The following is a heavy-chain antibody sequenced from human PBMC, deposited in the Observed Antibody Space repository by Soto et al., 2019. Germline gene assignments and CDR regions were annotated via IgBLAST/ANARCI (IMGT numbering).Heavy chain of an antibody. J-gene: IGHJ4*02. D-gene: IGHD6-25*01. V-gene: IGHV3-66*01. CDR2: IYSGGDT. CDR3: ATHPSSGY. Sequence: EVQLVESEGGLVQPGGSLRLSCAASGFTVSNNYMNWVRQAPGKGLEWVSVIYSGGDTYYADSVKGRFTISRDNSKNTLSLQMNSLRAEDTAIYYCATHPSSGYWGQGTLVTVSS. CDR1: GFTVSNNY.